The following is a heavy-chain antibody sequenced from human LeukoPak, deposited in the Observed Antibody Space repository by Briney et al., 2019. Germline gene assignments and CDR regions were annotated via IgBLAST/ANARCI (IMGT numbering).Heavy chain of an antibody. V-gene: IGHV3-74*01. CDR2: INSDGSNT. CDR1: GFTFSSYS. J-gene: IGHJ4*02. D-gene: IGHD1-14*01. CDR3: ARVVTTSED. Sequence: PGGSLRLSCAASGFTFSSYSMNRVRQAPGKGLVWVSRINSDGSNTSYADSVKGRFMISRDNAKNTMYLQMNSLRAEDTAVYYCARVVTTSEDWGQGTLVTVSS.